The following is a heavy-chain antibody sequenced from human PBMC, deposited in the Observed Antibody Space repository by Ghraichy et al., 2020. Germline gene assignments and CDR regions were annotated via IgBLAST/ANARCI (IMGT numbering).Heavy chain of an antibody. CDR2: INHSGST. Sequence: SETLSLTCAVYGGSISGYYWSWIRQPPGKGLEWIGEINHSGSTNYNPSLKSRVTISVDTSKNQFSLKLSSVTAADTAVYYCARGSLTPSGWYLPFDYWGQGTLVTVSS. CDR1: GGSISGYY. D-gene: IGHD6-19*01. V-gene: IGHV4-34*01. J-gene: IGHJ4*02. CDR3: ARGSLTPSGWYLPFDY.